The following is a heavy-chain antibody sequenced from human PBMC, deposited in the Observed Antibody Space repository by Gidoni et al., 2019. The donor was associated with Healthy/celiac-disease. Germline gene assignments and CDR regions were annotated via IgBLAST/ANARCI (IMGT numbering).Heavy chain of an antibody. J-gene: IGHJ4*02. Sequence: EVQLVASGGVLVQPGGSLRLSCAASGFPFSSYSMNWVRQAPGKGLEWCSYMSSSSSTIYYEDSVKGRCNISRDNAKNSLYLQMNSLRAEDTAVYYCARAASGDIVVVPAAWGQGTLVTVSS. CDR2: MSSSSSTI. D-gene: IGHD2-2*01. CDR1: GFPFSSYS. CDR3: ARAASGDIVVVPAA. V-gene: IGHV3-48*01.